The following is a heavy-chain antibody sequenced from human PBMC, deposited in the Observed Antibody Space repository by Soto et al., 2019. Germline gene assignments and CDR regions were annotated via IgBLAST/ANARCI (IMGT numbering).Heavy chain of an antibody. J-gene: IGHJ4*02. D-gene: IGHD6-13*01. CDR3: ARPGVAAAPDDY. V-gene: IGHV3-23*01. CDR1: GFTSSSYA. CDR2: ITGMGVKT. Sequence: WVSLRRSWAACGFTSSSYAMRLVRQRRGGGLESVSTITGMGVKTYYADAVKGRVTMSRDNSKNTLYLQMNSLRAEDTAMYYCARPGVAAAPDDYWGQGTLVNVSS.